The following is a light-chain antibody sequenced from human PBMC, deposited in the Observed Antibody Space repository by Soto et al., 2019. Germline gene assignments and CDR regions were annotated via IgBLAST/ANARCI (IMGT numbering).Light chain of an antibody. CDR2: DVS. J-gene: IGLJ2*01. Sequence: QSVLTQPASVSGSHGQSITISCTGTGSDVGGYNYVSWYQQHPGKAPKLMIYDVSNRPSGVSNRFSGSKSGNTASLTISGLQAEDEADYYCSSYTSSSTVVFGGGTKLTVL. V-gene: IGLV2-14*01. CDR1: GSDVGGYNY. CDR3: SSYTSSSTVV.